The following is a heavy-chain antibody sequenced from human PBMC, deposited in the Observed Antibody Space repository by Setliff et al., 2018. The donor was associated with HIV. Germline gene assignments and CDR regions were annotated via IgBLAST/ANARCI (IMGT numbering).Heavy chain of an antibody. CDR2: IKPDGSEK. Sequence: GGSLRLSCAASGFSFSAYWMNWVRQAPGKGLEWVANIKPDGSEKYYVDSVKGRFTISRDNAKNSLYLQMNSLRAEDTAVYYCATDIVATLDYWGQGTLVTVSS. CDR1: GFSFSAYW. J-gene: IGHJ4*02. V-gene: IGHV3-7*01. CDR3: ATDIVATLDY. D-gene: IGHD5-12*01.